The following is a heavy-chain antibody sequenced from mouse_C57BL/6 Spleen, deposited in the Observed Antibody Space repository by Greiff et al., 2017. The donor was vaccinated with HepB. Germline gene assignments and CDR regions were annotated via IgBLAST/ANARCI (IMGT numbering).Heavy chain of an antibody. CDR3: ARARGIYYDYDGGGIVDY. CDR1: GYAFSSSW. Sequence: VQLQQSGPELVKPGASVKISCKASGYAFSSSWMNWVKQRPGKGLEWIGRIYPGDGDTNYNGKFKGKATLTADKSSSTAYMQLSSLTSEDSAVYCCARARGIYYDYDGGGIVDYWGQGTSVTVSS. D-gene: IGHD2-4*01. CDR2: IYPGDGDT. J-gene: IGHJ4*01. V-gene: IGHV1-82*01.